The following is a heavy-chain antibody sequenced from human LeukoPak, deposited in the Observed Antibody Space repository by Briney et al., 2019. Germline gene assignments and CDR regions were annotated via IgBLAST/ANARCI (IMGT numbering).Heavy chain of an antibody. D-gene: IGHD3-10*01. J-gene: IGHJ3*02. CDR3: ARDLGLLWFGEPPVGAFDI. V-gene: IGHV1-2*04. Sequence: ASVKVSCKASGYSFTGYYMHCVRQAPRQGLEWMGWINPNSGGTNYAQKFQGWVTMTRDTSISTAYMELSRLRSDDTAVYYCARDLGLLWFGEPPVGAFDIWGQGTMVTVSS. CDR1: GYSFTGYY. CDR2: INPNSGGT.